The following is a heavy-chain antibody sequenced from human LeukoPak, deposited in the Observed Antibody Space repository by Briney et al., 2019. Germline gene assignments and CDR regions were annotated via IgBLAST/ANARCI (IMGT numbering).Heavy chain of an antibody. Sequence: ASVTVSCKASGYTFTAHDINWVRQATGQGLEWMGWMNPNSGNTGYAQKFQGRVTITRNTSTSTAYMELSSLRSEDTAVYYCARRSGWASLDYWGQGTLVTVSS. CDR3: ARRSGWASLDY. J-gene: IGHJ4*02. CDR2: MNPNSGNT. V-gene: IGHV1-8*03. D-gene: IGHD6-19*01. CDR1: GYTFTAHD.